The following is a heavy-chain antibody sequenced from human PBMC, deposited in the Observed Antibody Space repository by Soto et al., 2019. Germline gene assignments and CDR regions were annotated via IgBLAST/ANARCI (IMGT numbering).Heavy chain of an antibody. CDR2: INHSGST. Sequence: SETLSLTCAVYGGSFSGYYWSWIRQPPGKGLEWIGEINHSGSTNYNPSLKSRVTISVDTSKNQFSLKLSSVTAADTAVYYCARAEYYYGSGSVYYFDYWGQGTLVTVSS. CDR1: GGSFSGYY. CDR3: ARAEYYYGSGSVYYFDY. D-gene: IGHD3-10*01. V-gene: IGHV4-34*01. J-gene: IGHJ4*02.